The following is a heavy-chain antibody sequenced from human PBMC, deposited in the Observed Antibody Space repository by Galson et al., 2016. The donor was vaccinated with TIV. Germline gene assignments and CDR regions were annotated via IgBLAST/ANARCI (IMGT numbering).Heavy chain of an antibody. V-gene: IGHV3-23*01. D-gene: IGHD2-8*02. Sequence: SLRLSCAASGSTFSNFAMSWVRQAPGKGLEWVSIITSSGASADYADSVKGRFTISRDNSNNRLYLQMNSLRAEDTAVYYCAKQDVVLPTTPFDHWGQGTPVIVSS. CDR3: AKQDVVLPTTPFDH. J-gene: IGHJ4*02. CDR2: ITSSGASA. CDR1: GSTFSNFA.